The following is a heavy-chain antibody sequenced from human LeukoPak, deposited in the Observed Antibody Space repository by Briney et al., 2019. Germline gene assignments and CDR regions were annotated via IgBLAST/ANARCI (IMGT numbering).Heavy chain of an antibody. Sequence: SETLSLTCTALSASINGYYWSWIRQPPGKGRDWIGITYYRGSTNYNPSLKSRVTISLDTSKNQFSLKVTSVTAADTAVYYCARGRYYESSGYFVYYFDYWGQGTLVTVSS. J-gene: IGHJ4*02. V-gene: IGHV4-59*01. CDR2: TYYRGST. D-gene: IGHD3-22*01. CDR1: SASINGYY. CDR3: ARGRYYESSGYFVYYFDY.